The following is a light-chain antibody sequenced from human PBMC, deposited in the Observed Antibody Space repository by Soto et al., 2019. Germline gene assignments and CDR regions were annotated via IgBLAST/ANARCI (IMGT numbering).Light chain of an antibody. CDR1: QSVSSSY. CDR3: QQYGSSPVT. J-gene: IGKJ3*01. V-gene: IGKV3-20*01. Sequence: EIVLTQSPGTLSLSPGERATLSCRASQSVSSSYLGWYQQKPGQAPRLLIYGASSRATAIPDRFSGSGSGTDFTLTISRLEPEDFAVYYCQQYGSSPVTFGPGTKVDIK. CDR2: GAS.